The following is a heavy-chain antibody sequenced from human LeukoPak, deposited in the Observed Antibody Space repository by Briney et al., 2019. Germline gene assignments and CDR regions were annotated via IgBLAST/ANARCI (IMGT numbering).Heavy chain of an antibody. CDR2: INHSGST. CDR1: GGSFSDYH. V-gene: IGHV4-34*01. J-gene: IGHJ6*02. D-gene: IGHD2-21*01. CDR3: ASEIPPSYYGMDV. Sequence: PSETLSLTCAVYGGSFSDYHWVWIRQPPGKGLEWIGEINHSGSTNYNPSLKSRVTISVDTSKNQFSLKLSSVTAADTAAYYCASEIPPSYYGMDVWGQGTTVTVPS.